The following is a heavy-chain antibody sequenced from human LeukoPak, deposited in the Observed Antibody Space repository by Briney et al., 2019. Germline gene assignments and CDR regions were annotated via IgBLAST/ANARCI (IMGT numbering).Heavy chain of an antibody. CDR1: GFTFSSYW. CDR3: ARDYYDSSGYRDLYYMDV. Sequence: PGGSLRLSCPASGFTFSSYWMSWVRQAPGKGLERVANIKQDGSEKYYVDSVKGRFTISRDNAKNSLYLQMNSLRAEDTAVYYCARDYYDSSGYRDLYYMDVWGKGTTVTVSS. CDR2: IKQDGSEK. V-gene: IGHV3-7*01. D-gene: IGHD3-22*01. J-gene: IGHJ6*03.